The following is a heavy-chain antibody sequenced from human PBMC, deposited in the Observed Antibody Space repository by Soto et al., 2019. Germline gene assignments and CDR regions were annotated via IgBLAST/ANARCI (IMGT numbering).Heavy chain of an antibody. CDR3: AREDVDY. CDR1: GGSFSGYY. Sequence: QVQLQQWGAGLLKPSETLSLTCAVYGGSFSGYYWSWIRQPPGKGLEWIGEINHSGSTNYNPSLKSRGTVSVDTSKTQFSLKLSSVTAADTAVYYCAREDVDYWGQGTLVTVSS. D-gene: IGHD2-15*01. V-gene: IGHV4-34*01. J-gene: IGHJ4*02. CDR2: INHSGST.